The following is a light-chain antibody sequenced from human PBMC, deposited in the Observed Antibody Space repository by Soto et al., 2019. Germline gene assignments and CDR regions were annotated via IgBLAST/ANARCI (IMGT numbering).Light chain of an antibody. CDR1: QSVSSD. J-gene: IGKJ1*01. CDR2: GAS. V-gene: IGKV3-15*01. CDR3: QQYNNWHPKMA. Sequence: LVTQSPATLSVFPGETATLSCRASQSVSSDLAWYQQRPGQAPRLLLYGASTRATGIPARFRGSESGTEFRLTIGRLTSEDFATYYCQQYNNWHPKMAFGRGTKVEIK.